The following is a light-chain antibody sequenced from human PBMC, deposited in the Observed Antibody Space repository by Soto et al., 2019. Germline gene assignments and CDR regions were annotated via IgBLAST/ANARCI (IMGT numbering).Light chain of an antibody. V-gene: IGLV2-8*01. CDR2: EVS. J-gene: IGLJ1*01. Sequence: QSVLTQPPSASGSPGQSVTISCTGNSSDVGGYNYVSWYQQHPGKAPKLMIYEVSKRPSGVPDRFSGSKSGNTASLTVSGLQAEDEADYYCSSYAGSNNFEVFGTGTKVTVL. CDR3: SSYAGSNNFEV. CDR1: SSDVGGYNY.